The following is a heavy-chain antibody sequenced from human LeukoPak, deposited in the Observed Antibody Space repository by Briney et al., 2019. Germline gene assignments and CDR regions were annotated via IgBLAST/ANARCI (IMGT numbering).Heavy chain of an antibody. CDR2: IRYDGSNK. V-gene: IGHV3-30*02. D-gene: IGHD3-22*01. CDR3: AKADYYDSSGYKLGVDY. J-gene: IGHJ4*02. Sequence: GGSLRLSCAASGFTFSSYGMHWVRQAPGKGLEWVAFIRYDGSNKYYADSVKGRFTISRDNSKNTLYLQMNSLRAEDTAVYYCAKADYYDSSGYKLGVDYWGQGTLVTVSS. CDR1: GFTFSSYG.